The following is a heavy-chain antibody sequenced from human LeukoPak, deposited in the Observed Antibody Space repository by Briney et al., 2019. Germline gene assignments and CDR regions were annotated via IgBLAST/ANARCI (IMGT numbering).Heavy chain of an antibody. Sequence: SETLSLTCAVYGESFSDYYWSWIRQPPGKGLEWIGYIYHSGSTYYNPSLKSRVTISVDRSKNQFSLRLSSVTDADTAVYYCARVLYYYDSSGYYYNYAFDIWAKGQWSPSLQ. CDR1: GESFSDYY. CDR3: ARVLYYYDSSGYYYNYAFDI. J-gene: IGHJ3*02. D-gene: IGHD3-22*01. V-gene: IGHV4-34*01. CDR2: IYHSGST.